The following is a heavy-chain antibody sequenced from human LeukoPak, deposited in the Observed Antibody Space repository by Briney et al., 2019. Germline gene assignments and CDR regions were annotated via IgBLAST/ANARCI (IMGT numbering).Heavy chain of an antibody. CDR3: ARGKNYYGSGSDPSDY. CDR2: FYYSGST. D-gene: IGHD3-10*01. V-gene: IGHV4-59*01. Sequence: SETLSLTCTVSGGSISSYYWSWIRQPPGEGLEWIGYFYYSGSTNYNPSLKSRVTISVDTSKNQFSLRLSSVTAADTAVYYCARGKNYYGSGSDPSDYWGQGTLVTVSS. CDR1: GGSISSYY. J-gene: IGHJ4*02.